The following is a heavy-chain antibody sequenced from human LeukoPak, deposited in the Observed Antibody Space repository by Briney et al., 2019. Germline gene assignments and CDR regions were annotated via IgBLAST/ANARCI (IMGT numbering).Heavy chain of an antibody. CDR3: ARTPSRGSGSY. D-gene: IGHD3-10*01. V-gene: IGHV1-2*02. J-gene: IGHJ4*02. Sequence: ASVKVSCKASGYTFTGYYMHWVRQAPGQGLEWMGWINPNSGSTNYAQKFQGRVTMTRDTSISTAYMELSRLRSDDTAVYYCARTPSRGSGSYWGQGTLVTVSS. CDR1: GYTFTGYY. CDR2: INPNSGST.